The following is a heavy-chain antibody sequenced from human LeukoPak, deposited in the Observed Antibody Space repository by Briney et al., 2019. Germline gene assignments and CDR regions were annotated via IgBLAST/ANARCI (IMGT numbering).Heavy chain of an antibody. CDR3: AKLEIGEDEVSVYYAPTQNAVFDV. CDR1: GFSFGSYA. V-gene: IGHV3-30*04. CDR2: ISYDGSQE. J-gene: IGHJ3*01. Sequence: GRTLRLSCAASGFSFGSYAMHWLRQTPGKGLEGLALISYDGSQEYYADSVKGRFTISRDNPNKTLWLQMNGLRPEDTSVYYCAKLEIGEDEVSVYYAPTQNAVFDVWGQGTMVTVSS. D-gene: IGHD3-3*01.